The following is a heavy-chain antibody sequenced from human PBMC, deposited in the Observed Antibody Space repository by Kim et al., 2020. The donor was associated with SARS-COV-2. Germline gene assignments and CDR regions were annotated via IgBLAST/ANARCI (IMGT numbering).Heavy chain of an antibody. D-gene: IGHD3-22*01. CDR3: ARDYYDSSGCPDY. CDR1: GGSISSSSYY. V-gene: IGHV4-39*07. Sequence: SETLSLTCTVSGGSISSSSYYWGWIRQPPGKGLEWIGSIYYSGSTYYNPSLKSRVTISVDTSKNQFSLKLSSVTAADTAVYYCARDYYDSSGCPDYWGQGTLVTVSS. J-gene: IGHJ4*02. CDR2: IYYSGST.